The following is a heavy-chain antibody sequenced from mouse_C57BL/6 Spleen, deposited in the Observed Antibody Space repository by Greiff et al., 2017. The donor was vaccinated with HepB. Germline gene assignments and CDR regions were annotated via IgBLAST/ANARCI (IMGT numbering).Heavy chain of an antibody. CDR2: IGGGGGNT. CDR3: ARPFAY. V-gene: IGHV5-9*01. J-gene: IGHJ3*01. CDR1: GFTFSSYT. Sequence: EVHLVESGGGLVKPGGSLKLSCAASGFTFSSYTMSWVRQTPEKRLEWVATIGGGGGNTYYPDSVKGRFTISRDNAKNTLYLQMSSLRSEDTALYYCARPFAYWGQGTLVTVSA.